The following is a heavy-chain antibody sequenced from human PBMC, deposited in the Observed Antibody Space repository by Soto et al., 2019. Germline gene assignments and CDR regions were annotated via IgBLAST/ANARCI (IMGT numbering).Heavy chain of an antibody. Sequence: SETLSLTCTVSGGSISNYYCNWVRKSAGKGLEWIGRIYPTGSTTYNPSLKSRLTMSVDTSKNQFSLRLTSMTAADTAVYYCATGRSEVVPGAMDTWGQGTLVTVSS. CDR1: GGSISNYY. CDR3: ATGRSEVVPGAMDT. CDR2: IYPTGST. J-gene: IGHJ5*02. D-gene: IGHD2-2*01. V-gene: IGHV4-4*07.